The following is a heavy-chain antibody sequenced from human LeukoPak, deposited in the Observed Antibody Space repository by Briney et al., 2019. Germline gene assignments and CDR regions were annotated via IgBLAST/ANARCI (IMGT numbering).Heavy chain of an antibody. D-gene: IGHD2-2*01. Sequence: GGSLRLSCAASGFTFSSYGMHWVRQAPGKGLEWVAVIWYDGSNKYYADSVKGRFTISRDNSKNTLYLQMNSLRAEDTAVYYCARGGIVVVPAAIGAFDIWGQGTTVTVSS. CDR1: GFTFSSYG. J-gene: IGHJ3*02. CDR2: IWYDGSNK. V-gene: IGHV3-33*01. CDR3: ARGGIVVVPAAIGAFDI.